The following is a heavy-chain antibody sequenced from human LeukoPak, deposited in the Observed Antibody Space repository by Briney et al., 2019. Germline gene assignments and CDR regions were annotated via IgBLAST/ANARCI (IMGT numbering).Heavy chain of an antibody. D-gene: IGHD3-9*01. J-gene: IGHJ5*02. CDR3: AREYYDILTGYSNYNWFVP. CDR1: GGSISSYY. CDR2: IYYSGST. Sequence: PSETLSLTCTVSGGSISSYYWSWIRQPPGKGLEWIGYIYYSGSTNYNPSLKSRVTISVDTSKNQFSLKLSSVTAADTAVYYCAREYYDILTGYSNYNWFVPWGQGTLVTVSS. V-gene: IGHV4-59*01.